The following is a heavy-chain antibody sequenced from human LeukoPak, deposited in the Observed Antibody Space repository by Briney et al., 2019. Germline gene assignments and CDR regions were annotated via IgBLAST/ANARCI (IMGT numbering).Heavy chain of an antibody. CDR1: GGSVSSGDYY. V-gene: IGHV4-30-4*01. CDR3: ARPYYYDSRIDP. Sequence: SETLSLTCTVSGGSVSSGDYYWRWIRQPPGKGLEWIAYMYYSGSTYYNPSLKSRVTMSADTSKNQLSLKLSSVTAADTAVYYCARPYYYDSRIDPWGQGILVTVSS. D-gene: IGHD3-22*01. CDR2: MYYSGST. J-gene: IGHJ5*02.